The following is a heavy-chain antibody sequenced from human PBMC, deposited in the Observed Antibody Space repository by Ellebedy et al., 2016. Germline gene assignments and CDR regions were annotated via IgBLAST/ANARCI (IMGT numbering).Heavy chain of an antibody. Sequence: GGSLRLXXAASGFSFSDYYMSWIRQAPGKGLEWISYIRSGGSTIYYADSVKGRFTISRDNTKNSLYLQMNSLRAEDTAVYYCARERREYYYYYYIDVWGKGTTVTVSS. CDR3: ARERREYYYYYYIDV. CDR1: GFSFSDYY. J-gene: IGHJ6*03. V-gene: IGHV3-11*01. CDR2: IRSGGSTI.